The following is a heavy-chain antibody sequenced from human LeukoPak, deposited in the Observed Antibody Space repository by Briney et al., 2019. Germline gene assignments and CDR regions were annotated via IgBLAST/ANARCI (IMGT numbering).Heavy chain of an antibody. J-gene: IGHJ5*02. Sequence: ASVKVSCKASGGTFSSYAISWVRQAPGQGLEWMGGIIPIFGTANYAQKFQGRVTITADESTSTAYMELSSLRSEDTAVYYCARDRVAVAGIFGFRWFDPWGQGTLVTVSS. D-gene: IGHD6-13*01. CDR3: ARDRVAVAGIFGFRWFDP. CDR1: GGTFSSYA. V-gene: IGHV1-69*13. CDR2: IIPIFGTA.